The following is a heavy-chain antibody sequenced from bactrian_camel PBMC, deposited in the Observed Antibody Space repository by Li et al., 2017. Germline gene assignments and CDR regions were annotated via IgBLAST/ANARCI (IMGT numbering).Heavy chain of an antibody. V-gene: IGHV3S67*01. Sequence: VQLVESGGGLVQPGESLRLSCVASGFAFSDLAWSWVRQAPGNIRGGIAAINSDGTTNYADSVKGRFTISRDNAKNTLYLQLNRLKTEDTAMYYCARDQSRGQGTQVTVS. CDR1: GFAFSDLA. J-gene: IGHJ4*01. D-gene: IGHD1*01. CDR2: INSDGTT.